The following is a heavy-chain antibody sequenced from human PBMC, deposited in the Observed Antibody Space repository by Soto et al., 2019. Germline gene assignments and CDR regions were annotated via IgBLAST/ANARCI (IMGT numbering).Heavy chain of an antibody. D-gene: IGHD3-3*01. V-gene: IGHV4-34*01. CDR2: INHSGST. CDR3: ARALSSITIFGVVIIQALDY. J-gene: IGHJ4*02. Sequence: KTSETLSLTCAVYGGSFSGYYWSWIRQPPGKGLEWIGEINHSGSTNYNPSLKSRVTISVDTSKNQFSLKLSSVTAADTAVYYCARALSSITIFGVVIIQALDYWGQGTLVTVSS. CDR1: GGSFSGYY.